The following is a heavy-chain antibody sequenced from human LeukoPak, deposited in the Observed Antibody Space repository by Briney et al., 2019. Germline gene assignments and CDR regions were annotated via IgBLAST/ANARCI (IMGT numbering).Heavy chain of an antibody. Sequence: PGRSLRLSCAASGFTFSSYGMHWVRQAPGKGLEWVAVIWYDGSNKYHADSVKGRFTISRDNSKNTLYLQMNSLRAEDTAVYYCAREGAPAAIYVHWFDPWGQGTLVTVSS. D-gene: IGHD2-2*01. CDR1: GFTFSSYG. V-gene: IGHV3-33*01. CDR2: IWYDGSNK. CDR3: AREGAPAAIYVHWFDP. J-gene: IGHJ5*02.